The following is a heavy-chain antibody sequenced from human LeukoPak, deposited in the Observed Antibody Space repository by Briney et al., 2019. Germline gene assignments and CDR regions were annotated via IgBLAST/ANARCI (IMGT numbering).Heavy chain of an antibody. D-gene: IGHD3-22*01. J-gene: IGHJ4*02. V-gene: IGHV3-30*02. CDR2: IRYDGISK. CDR3: AKYTGDYYDSSGYQYYFDY. CDR1: GIVFSAYG. Sequence: GGSLRLSCAAPGIVFSAYGMHWFRQAPGKGLEWVAFIRYDGISKYYADSVKGRFTISRDNSKNTLYLQMNSLRAEDTAVYYCAKYTGDYYDSSGYQYYFDYWGQGTLVTVSS.